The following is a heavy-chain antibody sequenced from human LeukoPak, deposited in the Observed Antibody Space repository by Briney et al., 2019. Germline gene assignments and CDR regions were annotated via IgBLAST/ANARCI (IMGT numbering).Heavy chain of an antibody. D-gene: IGHD6-13*01. Sequence: PGGSLRLSCAASGFTFSSYAMSWVRQAPGKGLEWVSAISGSGGSTYYADSVEGRFTISRDNSENTLYLQMNSLRAEDTAVYYCAKDLVAASTFDYWGQGTLVTVSS. V-gene: IGHV3-23*01. J-gene: IGHJ4*02. CDR2: ISGSGGST. CDR1: GFTFSSYA. CDR3: AKDLVAASTFDY.